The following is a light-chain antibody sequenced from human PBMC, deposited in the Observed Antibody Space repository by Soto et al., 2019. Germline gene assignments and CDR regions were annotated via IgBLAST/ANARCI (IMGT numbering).Light chain of an antibody. V-gene: IGLV2-14*01. CDR2: DVS. J-gene: IGLJ1*01. CDR1: SSDNGGYNY. Sequence: QSALTQPASVSGSPRQAITISCTGTSSDNGGYNYVSWYQQHPGKAPKLMIYDVSNRPSGVSNRFSGSKSGNTASLTISGLHAEDEAAYYCSSYTSSSTLGYVFGTGTKVTVL. CDR3: SSYTSSSTLGYV.